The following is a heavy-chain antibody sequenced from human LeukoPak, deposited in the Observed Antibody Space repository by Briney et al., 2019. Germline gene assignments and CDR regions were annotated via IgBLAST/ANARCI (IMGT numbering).Heavy chain of an antibody. D-gene: IGHD3-22*01. CDR3: ARVARNYYDSSGYYPYYYYMDV. Sequence: ASVKVSCKASGYTFTGYYMHWVRQAPGQGLEWMGWINPNSGGTNYAQKFQGRVTMTRDTSISTAYMELSRLRSDDTAVYYCARVARNYYDSSGYYPYYYYMDVWGKGTTVTISS. V-gene: IGHV1-2*02. CDR1: GYTFTGYY. J-gene: IGHJ6*03. CDR2: INPNSGGT.